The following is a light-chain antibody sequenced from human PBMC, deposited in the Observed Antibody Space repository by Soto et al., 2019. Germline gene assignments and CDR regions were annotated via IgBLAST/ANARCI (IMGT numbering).Light chain of an antibody. Sequence: QSALTQPASVSGSPGQSITISCTGTNSDVGGYNYVSWYQQHPGKAPKLMIYEVSDRPSGVSNRFSGSKSGNMASLTISGLQAEDEADYYCSSYTSSSTLVFGGGTQLTVL. CDR1: NSDVGGYNY. CDR3: SSYTSSSTLV. CDR2: EVS. J-gene: IGLJ7*01. V-gene: IGLV2-14*01.